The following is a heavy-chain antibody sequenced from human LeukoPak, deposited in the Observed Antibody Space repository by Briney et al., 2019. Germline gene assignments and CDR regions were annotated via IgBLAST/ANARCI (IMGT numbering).Heavy chain of an antibody. CDR3: AREHYYDSSGQPDY. D-gene: IGHD3-22*01. J-gene: IGHJ4*02. Sequence: ASVKVSCKASGYTFTSYGISWVRQAPGQGLEWMGWISAYNGNTNYAQKPQGRVTMTTDTSTSTAYMELRSLRPDDTAVYYCAREHYYDSSGQPDYWGQGTLVTVSS. CDR1: GYTFTSYG. CDR2: ISAYNGNT. V-gene: IGHV1-18*01.